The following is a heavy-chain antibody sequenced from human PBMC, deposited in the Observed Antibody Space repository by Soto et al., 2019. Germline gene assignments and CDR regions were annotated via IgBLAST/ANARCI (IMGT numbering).Heavy chain of an antibody. CDR2: ISSSSSYI. J-gene: IGHJ4*02. Sequence: EVQLVESGGGLVKPGGSLRLSCAASGFTFSSYSMIWVRQAPGKGLEWVSSISSSSSYIYYADSVKGRFTISRDNAKNSLYLQMNSLRAEDTAVYYCARGPSSKIDYWGQGTLVTVSS. V-gene: IGHV3-21*01. CDR3: ARGPSSKIDY. CDR1: GFTFSSYS. D-gene: IGHD2-15*01.